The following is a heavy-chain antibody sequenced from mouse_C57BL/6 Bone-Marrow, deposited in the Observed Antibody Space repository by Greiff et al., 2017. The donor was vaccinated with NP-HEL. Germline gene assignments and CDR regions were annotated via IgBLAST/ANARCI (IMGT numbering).Heavy chain of an antibody. J-gene: IGHJ2*01. Sequence: QVQLQQPGAELVKPGASVKMSCKASGYTFTSYWITWVKQRPGQGLEWIGDIYPGSGSTNYNEKFKSKATLTVDTSSSTAYMQLSSLTSEDSAVYYCARDSNYYGSSYHDDWGQGTTLTVSS. CDR2: IYPGSGST. CDR1: GYTFTSYW. CDR3: ARDSNYYGSSYHDD. D-gene: IGHD1-1*01. V-gene: IGHV1-55*01.